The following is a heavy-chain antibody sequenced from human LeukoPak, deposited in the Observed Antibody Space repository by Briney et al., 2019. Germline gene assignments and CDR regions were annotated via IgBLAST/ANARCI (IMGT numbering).Heavy chain of an antibody. CDR1: GFTFSSYA. V-gene: IGHV3-23*01. CDR2: ISGSGGST. J-gene: IGHJ6*02. D-gene: IGHD3-3*01. CDR3: ARFRVSDFWSGYGDNHSGDYYYYGMDV. Sequence: GGSLRLSCAASGFTFSSYAMSWVRQAPGKGLEWVSAISGSGGSTYYADSVKGRFTISRDNSKNTLYLQMNSLRAEDTAVYYCARFRVSDFWSGYGDNHSGDYYYYGMDVWGQGTTVTVSS.